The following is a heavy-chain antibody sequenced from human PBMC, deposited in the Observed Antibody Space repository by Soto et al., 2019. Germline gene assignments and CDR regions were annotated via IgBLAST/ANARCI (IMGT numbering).Heavy chain of an antibody. D-gene: IGHD3-10*01. J-gene: IGHJ6*02. CDR2: FNPSGGST. CDR1: GYTFSNYY. V-gene: IGHV1-46*01. CDR3: ARGRPGRLNGMDV. Sequence: QVQLEQSGTEVKKPGASVKVSCKASGYTFSNYYMYWVRQAPGQGLEWMGQFNPSGGSTNYAQTFEGRVTVTGDTSSSTAYMELSSLRSDDTAVYFCARGRPGRLNGMDVWGQGTTVTVSS.